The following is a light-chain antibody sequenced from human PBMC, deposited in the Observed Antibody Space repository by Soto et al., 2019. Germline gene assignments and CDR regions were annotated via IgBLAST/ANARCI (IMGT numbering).Light chain of an antibody. CDR1: QSVTSTY. J-gene: IGKJ1*01. CDR3: QQYGGSPRT. CDR2: ATS. V-gene: IGKV3-20*01. Sequence: TQSPCTLSLSPGERATLSCRAVQSVTSTYMAWYQQKPGQAPRLLIYATSFRATGIPDRFSGGGSGTDFSLTISRLETEDFALYYCQQYGGSPRTFGQGTKVDIK.